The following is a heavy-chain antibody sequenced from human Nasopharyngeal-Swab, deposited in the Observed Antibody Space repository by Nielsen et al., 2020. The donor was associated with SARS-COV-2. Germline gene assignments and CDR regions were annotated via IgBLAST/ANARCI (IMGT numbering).Heavy chain of an antibody. CDR1: GLTFTNSW. D-gene: IGHD6-13*01. Sequence: GESLKISCAASGLTFTNSWMSWVRQAPGKGLQWVSYISGSTGTIYYADSVKGRFTISRDNAKNSLYLQMNSLREEDTAVYYCARNLASRSSSWCFDYWGQGTLVTVSS. V-gene: IGHV3-48*02. CDR3: ARNLASRSSSWCFDY. J-gene: IGHJ4*02. CDR2: ISGSTGTI.